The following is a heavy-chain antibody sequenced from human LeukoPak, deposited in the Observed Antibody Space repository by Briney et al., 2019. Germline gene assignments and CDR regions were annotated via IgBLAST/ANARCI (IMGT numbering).Heavy chain of an antibody. CDR2: ISTYDGNT. V-gene: IGHV1-18*01. J-gene: IGHJ5*02. CDR3: ARDYGQVHAFDP. Sequence: ASVKVSCKASGYTFTSYGISWVRQAPGQGLEWMGWISTYDGNTNYTQKVQGRVTMTTDTSTSTAYMELRSLRSADTAVYYCARDYGQVHAFDPWGQGTLVTVSS. D-gene: IGHD1-1*01. CDR1: GYTFTSYG.